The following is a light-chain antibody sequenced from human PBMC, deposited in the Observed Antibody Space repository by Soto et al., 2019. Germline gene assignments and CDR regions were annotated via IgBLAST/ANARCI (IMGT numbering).Light chain of an antibody. J-gene: IGKJ1*01. V-gene: IGKV3-15*01. CDR3: QHYNNWSPWT. CDR2: GAS. CDR1: QSVSSN. Sequence: EIVMTQSPATLSVSPGERATLSCRASQSVSSNLAWYQQKPGQAPRLLIYGASTRATGIPASFSGSGSGTEFTLTISSLQSEDCAVYYCQHYNNWSPWTFGQGTKVEIK.